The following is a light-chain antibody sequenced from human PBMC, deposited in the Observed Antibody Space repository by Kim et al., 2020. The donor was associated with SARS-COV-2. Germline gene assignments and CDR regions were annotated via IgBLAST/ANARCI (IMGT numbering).Light chain of an antibody. CDR1: SLRSSY. V-gene: IGLV3-19*01. CDR3: ISLVSTAPHFV. Sequence: SSELTQDPAVSVALGQTVRITCQGDSLRSSYASWYQQKPGQAPVLVIYGTNNRPSGIPDRFSCSLSGNTASFPITGAQAAFLAASFCISLVSTAPHFVFG. CDR2: GTN. J-gene: IGLJ1*01.